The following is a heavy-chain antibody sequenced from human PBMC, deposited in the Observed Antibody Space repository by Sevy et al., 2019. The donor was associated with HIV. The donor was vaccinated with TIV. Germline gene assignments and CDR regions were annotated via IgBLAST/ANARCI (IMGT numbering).Heavy chain of an antibody. CDR1: GFTFSSYE. Sequence: GGSLRLSCAASGFTFSSYEMNWVRQAPGKGLEWVAFIRYDGTRKDYADSVKGRFTISRDNSKKTLFLQMNSLRAEDTAVYYCARGGDFLLTDWGQGALVTVSS. CDR2: IRYDGTRK. V-gene: IGHV3-30*02. J-gene: IGHJ4*02. CDR3: ARGGDFLLTD. D-gene: IGHD2-21*01.